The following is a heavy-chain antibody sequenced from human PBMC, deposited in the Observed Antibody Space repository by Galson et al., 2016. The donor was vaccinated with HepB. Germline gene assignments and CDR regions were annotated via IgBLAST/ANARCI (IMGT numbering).Heavy chain of an antibody. J-gene: IGHJ6*04. Sequence: SETLSLTCTVSDVSIRESYWTWIRQPPGKGLEWLGHVSKGGTTSYKPPLNSRLSMSLDTSKHQFSLKLTSVTAADTAVYYCARDQGQYSSSGDYWYGLDVWGKGTTVIVSS. CDR1: DVSIRESY. D-gene: IGHD6-6*01. CDR3: ARDQGQYSSSGDYWYGLDV. V-gene: IGHV4-59*01. CDR2: VSKGGTT.